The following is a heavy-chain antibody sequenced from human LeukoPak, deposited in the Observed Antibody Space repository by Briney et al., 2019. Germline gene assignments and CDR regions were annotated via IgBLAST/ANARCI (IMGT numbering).Heavy chain of an antibody. CDR1: GYTFTNYG. D-gene: IGHD4-11*01. J-gene: IGHJ6*02. V-gene: IGHV1-46*01. CDR3: ARDISPTVMRSYGMDV. Sequence: ASVKVSCKGSGYTFTNYGITWVRQAPGQGLEWMGIINPSGGSTSYAQKFQGRVTMTRDTSTSTVYMELSSLRSEDTAVYYCARDISPTVMRSYGMDVWGQGTTVTVSS. CDR2: INPSGGST.